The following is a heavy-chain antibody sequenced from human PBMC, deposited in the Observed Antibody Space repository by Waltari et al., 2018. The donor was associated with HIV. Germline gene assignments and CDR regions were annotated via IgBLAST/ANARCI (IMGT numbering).Heavy chain of an antibody. J-gene: IGHJ6*02. CDR2: VHHGGET. CDR1: GYSIGSGYF. V-gene: IGHV4-38-2*02. D-gene: IGHD2-2*01. Sequence: QVQLLESGPGLVRPSETLSLTCDVSGYSIGSGYFWGWIRLSPGRGLGWIVSVHHGGETFYNPSLRSRFIMLVDTSKNQFSLELSSVTAADTAVYYCGRDGVSTKYGMDVWGQGTTVTVSS. CDR3: GRDGVSTKYGMDV.